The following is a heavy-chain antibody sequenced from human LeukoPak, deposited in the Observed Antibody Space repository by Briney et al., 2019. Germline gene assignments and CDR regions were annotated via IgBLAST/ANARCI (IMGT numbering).Heavy chain of an antibody. CDR3: ARAYKDRSLAGKKEFFQH. CDR1: GFTFSNYW. Sequence: PGGSLRLSCAASGFTFSNYWMTWVRQAPGKGLEWVAHVKPDGSEKSYVDSVKGRFTISRDNANNFLYLQMNSLRAEDTALYYCARAYKDRSLAGKKEFFQHWGQGTLVTVSS. V-gene: IGHV3-7*03. CDR2: VKPDGSEK. D-gene: IGHD6-19*01. J-gene: IGHJ1*01.